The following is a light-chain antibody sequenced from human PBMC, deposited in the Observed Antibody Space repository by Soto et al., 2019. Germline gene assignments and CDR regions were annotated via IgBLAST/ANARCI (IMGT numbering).Light chain of an antibody. CDR1: EGIKGW. CDR3: LQYNNGWT. J-gene: IGKJ1*01. V-gene: IGKV1-5*01. CDR2: DAS. Sequence: DIQVTQSPSTLSASVGDIVTITCRASEGIKGWLAWYQQKPGKAPKLLIYDASSLKGGVPSRFSGSGSGTEFTLTISSLQPDDFATYYCLQYNNGWTFGQGTKVEIK.